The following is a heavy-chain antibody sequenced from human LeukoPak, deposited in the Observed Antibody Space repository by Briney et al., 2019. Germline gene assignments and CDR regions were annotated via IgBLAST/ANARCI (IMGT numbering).Heavy chain of an antibody. J-gene: IGHJ6*04. CDR3: ARGGSLIVVVPAAPYYYGMDV. D-gene: IGHD2-2*01. V-gene: IGHV4-34*01. CDR1: GGSFSGYY. CDR2: INHSGST. Sequence: SETLSLTCAVYGGSFSGYYWSWIRQPPGKGLEWIGEINHSGSTNYNPSLKSRVTISVDTSKSQFSLKLSSVTAADTAVYYCARGGSLIVVVPAAPYYYGMDVWGKGTTVTVSS.